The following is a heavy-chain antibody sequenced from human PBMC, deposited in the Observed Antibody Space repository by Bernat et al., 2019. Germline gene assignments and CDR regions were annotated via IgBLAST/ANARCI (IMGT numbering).Heavy chain of an antibody. V-gene: IGHV3-43*01. J-gene: IGHJ6*03. CDR2: ISRGGFTT. D-gene: IGHD3-3*01. Sequence: EVQLVESGGVVVQPGGSLRLSCAASGFTFDDNTMHWVRQAPGKGLEWVSLISRGGFTTYYTDSVKGRFTISRDNSKNSLYLQLNSLRTDDTALYYCTKGTRKRRSGDYCYDMDVWGKETTSTVS. CDR1: GFTFDDNT. CDR3: TKGTRKRRSGDYCYDMDV.